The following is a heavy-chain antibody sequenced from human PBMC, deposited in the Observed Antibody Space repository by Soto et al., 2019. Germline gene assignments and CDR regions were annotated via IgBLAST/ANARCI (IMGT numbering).Heavy chain of an antibody. CDR2: ISGSGGST. CDR3: AKGNSYGDAFDI. D-gene: IGHD5-18*01. J-gene: IGHJ3*02. Sequence: GGSLRLSCAASGFTFSSYAMSWVRQAPGKGPEWVSAISGSGGSTYYADSVKGRFTISRDNSKNTLYLQMNSLRAEDTAVYYCAKGNSYGDAFDIWGQGTMVTVSS. CDR1: GFTFSSYA. V-gene: IGHV3-23*01.